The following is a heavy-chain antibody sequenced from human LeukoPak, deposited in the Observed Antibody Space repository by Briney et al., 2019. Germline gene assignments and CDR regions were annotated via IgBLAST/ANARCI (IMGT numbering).Heavy chain of an antibody. V-gene: IGHV3-7*05. J-gene: IGHJ4*02. D-gene: IGHD6-19*01. Sequence: SGGSLRLSCAATGFTFSSYWMNWVRQAPGKGLERVANIKQDGSDKDYVDSVKGRFTISRDNAKNSLYLQMNSLRAEDTAVYYCARDGPYSSLGDWGQGTLVTVSS. CDR3: ARDGPYSSLGD. CDR2: IKQDGSDK. CDR1: GFTFSSYW.